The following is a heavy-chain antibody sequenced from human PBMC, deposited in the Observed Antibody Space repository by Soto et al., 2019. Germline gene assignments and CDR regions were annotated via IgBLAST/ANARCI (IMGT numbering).Heavy chain of an antibody. CDR2: MNPNSGNT. CDR3: ARRRAVSSGWYWFDP. D-gene: IGHD6-19*01. J-gene: IGHJ5*02. V-gene: IGHV1-8*01. CDR1: GYTFTSYD. Sequence: ASVKVSCKASGYTFTSYDINWVRQATGQGLEWMGWMNPNSGNTGYAQKFQGRVTMTRNTSISTAYMELSSLRSEDTAVYYCARRRAVSSGWYWFDPWGQGTLVTVSS.